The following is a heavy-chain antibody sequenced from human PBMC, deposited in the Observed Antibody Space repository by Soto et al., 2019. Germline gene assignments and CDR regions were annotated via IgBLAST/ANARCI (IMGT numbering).Heavy chain of an antibody. J-gene: IGHJ4*02. CDR2: ISAYNGNT. CDR1: GYTFTSYG. CDR3: AREGDLLAVAGTLFDY. V-gene: IGHV1-18*04. D-gene: IGHD6-19*01. Sequence: ASVKVSCKASGYTFTSYGISWVRQAPGQGLEWMGWISAYNGNTNYAQKLQGRVTMTTDTSTSTAYMELRSLRSDDTAVYYCAREGDLLAVAGTLFDYWGQGTLVTVSS.